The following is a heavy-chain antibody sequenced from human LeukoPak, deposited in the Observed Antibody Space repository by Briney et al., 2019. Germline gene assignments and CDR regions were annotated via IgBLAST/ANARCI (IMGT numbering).Heavy chain of an antibody. J-gene: IGHJ4*02. CDR3: AAESERWLLRS. CDR2: IHNSGST. D-gene: IGHD6-19*01. CDR1: GGSISSSSYY. Sequence: SETLSLTCTVSGGSISSSSYYWGWIRQPPGKGLEWIGYIHNSGSTNYNPSLKSRVTISIDTSKNQFSLKLNSVTAADTAVYYCAAESERWLLRSWGQGTLVTVSS. V-gene: IGHV4-61*05.